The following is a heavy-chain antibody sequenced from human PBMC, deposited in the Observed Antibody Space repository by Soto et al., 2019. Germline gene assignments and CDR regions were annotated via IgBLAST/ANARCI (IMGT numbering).Heavy chain of an antibody. CDR2: IIPIFGTA. CDR1: GGTFSSYA. Sequence: QVQLVQSGAEVKKPGSSVKVSCKASGGTFSSYAISWVRQAPGQGLEWMGGIIPIFGTANYAQKFQGRVTITADKSTSTAYMELSSLRSEDTAVYYCARVARIAARPGLAFDIWGQGTMVTVSS. D-gene: IGHD6-6*01. CDR3: ARVARIAARPGLAFDI. J-gene: IGHJ3*02. V-gene: IGHV1-69*06.